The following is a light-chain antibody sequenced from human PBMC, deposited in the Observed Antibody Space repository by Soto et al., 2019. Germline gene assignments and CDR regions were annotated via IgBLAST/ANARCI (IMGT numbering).Light chain of an antibody. CDR3: CSYTGSNNLYV. CDR2: EVT. Sequence: QSVLTQPPSASGSPGQSVTISCTGTSSDIGGYNYVSWYQQHPGKAPKLMIYEVTKRPSGVPDRFSGSRSGNTASLTVSGLQAEDEGDYYCCSYTGSNNLYVFGAGTKLTVL. V-gene: IGLV2-8*01. CDR1: SSDIGGYNY. J-gene: IGLJ1*01.